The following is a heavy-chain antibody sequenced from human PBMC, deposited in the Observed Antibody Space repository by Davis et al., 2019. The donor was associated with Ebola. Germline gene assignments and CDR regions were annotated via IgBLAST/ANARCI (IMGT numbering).Heavy chain of an antibody. CDR1: GGSISSSY. Sequence: PSETLSLTCTVSGGSISSSYWNWIRQPPGKGLEWIASISYSGSTNYNPSLKSRVTISVDTSKNQFSLRLTSVTAADTAVYYCARLESSFDTWGQGALVTVSS. J-gene: IGHJ4*02. V-gene: IGHV4-59*12. CDR3: ARLESSFDT. CDR2: ISYSGST. D-gene: IGHD1-1*01.